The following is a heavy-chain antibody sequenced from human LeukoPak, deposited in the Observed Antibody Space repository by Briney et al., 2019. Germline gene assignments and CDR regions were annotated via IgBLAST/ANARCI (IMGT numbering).Heavy chain of an antibody. CDR2: INHSGST. D-gene: IGHD2-2*01. Sequence: PSETLSLTCAVYGGSFSGYYWSWIRQPPGKGLEWIGEINHSGSTNYNPSLKSRVTISVDTSKNQFSLKLSSVTAADTAVYYCARKPSRSTSWPGGWFDPWGQGTLVTVSS. CDR1: GGSFSGYY. CDR3: ARKPSRSTSWPGGWFDP. V-gene: IGHV4-34*01. J-gene: IGHJ5*02.